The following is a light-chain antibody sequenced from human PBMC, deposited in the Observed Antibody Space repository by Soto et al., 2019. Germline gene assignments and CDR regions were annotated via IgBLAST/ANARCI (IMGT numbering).Light chain of an antibody. CDR2: DAS. J-gene: IGKJ1*01. V-gene: IGKV1D-13*01. CDR3: QQFKDYVWT. Sequence: IEMTLSPSSMSASVGYRITITCRASQGMSLFLNWYQQKPGKAPKLLIYDASSLESGVPSRFSGSVSGTEFNLTISSLQTDDFATYYCQQFKDYVWTFGQGTKVDIK. CDR1: QGMSLF.